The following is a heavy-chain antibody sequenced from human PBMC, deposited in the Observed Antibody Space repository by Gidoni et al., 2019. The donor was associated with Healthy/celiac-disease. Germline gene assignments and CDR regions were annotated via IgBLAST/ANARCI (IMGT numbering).Heavy chain of an antibody. V-gene: IGHV1-2*02. J-gene: IGHJ5*02. Sequence: QVQLVQSGAEVKKPGASVKVSCKASGYTFTGYYMHWVRQAPGQGLEWMGWINPNSGGTNYAQKFQGRVTMTGDTSISTAYMELSRLRSDDTAVYYCARDPARWVTSNWFDPWGQGTLVTVSS. CDR1: GYTFTGYY. D-gene: IGHD4-17*01. CDR2: INPNSGGT. CDR3: ARDPARWVTSNWFDP.